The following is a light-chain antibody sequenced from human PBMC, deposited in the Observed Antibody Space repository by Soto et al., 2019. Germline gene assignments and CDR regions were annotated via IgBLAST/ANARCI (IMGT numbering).Light chain of an antibody. V-gene: IGKV1-5*03. CDR3: HQYNSYSPEWT. Sequence: ETQMTQYDSTLSASVGDRVTITFRASLSIGEWLAWYQQKPGKAPKLLIYKASTLESGVPSRFRGSGSGTDFALIITSLQPDDFATYYCHQYNSYSPEWTFGQGTKVDIK. J-gene: IGKJ1*01. CDR1: LSIGEW. CDR2: KAS.